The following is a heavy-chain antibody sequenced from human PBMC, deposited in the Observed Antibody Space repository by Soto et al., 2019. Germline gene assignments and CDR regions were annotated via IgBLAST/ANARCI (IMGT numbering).Heavy chain of an antibody. CDR3: ARGRPGYDFWSGYPYYFDY. CDR2: INHSGST. V-gene: IGHV4-34*01. CDR1: GGSFSGYY. Sequence: SETLSLTCAVYGGSFSGYYWSWIRQPPGKGLEWIGEINHSGSTNYNPSLKSRVTISVDASKNQFSLKLSSVTAADTAVYYCARGRPGYDFWSGYPYYFDYWGQGTLVTVSS. D-gene: IGHD3-3*01. J-gene: IGHJ4*02.